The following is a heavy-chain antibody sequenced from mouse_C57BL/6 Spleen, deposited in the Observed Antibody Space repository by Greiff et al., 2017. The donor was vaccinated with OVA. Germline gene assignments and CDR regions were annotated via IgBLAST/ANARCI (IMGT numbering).Heavy chain of an antibody. J-gene: IGHJ4*01. CDR1: GFTFSSYA. CDR3: ARDKYYSNYDAMDY. V-gene: IGHV5-4*01. CDR2: ISDGGSYT. D-gene: IGHD2-5*01. Sequence: EVQLVESGGGLVKPGGSLKLSCAASGFTFSSYAMSWVRQTPEQRLAWVATISDGGSYTYYPDNVKGRFTISRDNAKNTLYLQMSHLKSEDTAMYYCARDKYYSNYDAMDYWGQGTSVTVSS.